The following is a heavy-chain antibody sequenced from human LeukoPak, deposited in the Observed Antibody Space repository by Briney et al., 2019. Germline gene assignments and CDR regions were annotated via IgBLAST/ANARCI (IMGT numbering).Heavy chain of an antibody. D-gene: IGHD6-6*01. Sequence: PSETLSLTCSVSGRSISPYYWSSFRQAPGGGLEWVGYIFSSGAASYKPSLKSRVTLSVDTSKNQFSLKLSSVTAADTAVYYCARGSWQLAEEVYWGQGTLVTVSS. V-gene: IGHV4-59*12. J-gene: IGHJ4*02. CDR3: ARGSWQLAEEVY. CDR1: GRSISPYY. CDR2: IFSSGAA.